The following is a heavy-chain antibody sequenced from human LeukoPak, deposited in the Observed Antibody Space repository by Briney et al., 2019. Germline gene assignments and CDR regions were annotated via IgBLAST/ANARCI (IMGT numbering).Heavy chain of an antibody. CDR2: ISGSGGST. D-gene: IGHD1-26*01. V-gene: IGHV3-23*01. Sequence: GGSLRLSCAASGFTFSSYAMSWVRQAPGKGLEWVSVISGSGGSTYSADSVKGRFTISRDNSKNTLYLLMNSLRAEDTAVYFCAKSQDGGRLFHFDYWGQGTLVTVSS. J-gene: IGHJ4*02. CDR1: GFTFSSYA. CDR3: AKSQDGGRLFHFDY.